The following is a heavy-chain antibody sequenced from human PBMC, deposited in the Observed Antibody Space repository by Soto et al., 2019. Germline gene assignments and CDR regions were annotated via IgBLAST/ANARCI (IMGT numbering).Heavy chain of an antibody. CDR2: IHNGGST. J-gene: IGHJ4*02. Sequence: SETLSLTCTVSGGSISDHYYMWIRQSPGKGLEYIGYIHNGGSTNYNPSLKSRVIISVDTSKNSLYLQINSLRAEDTAVYYCARRISAHFDYWGQGTLVTVSS. CDR1: GGSISDHY. V-gene: IGHV4-59*11. CDR3: ARRISAHFDY.